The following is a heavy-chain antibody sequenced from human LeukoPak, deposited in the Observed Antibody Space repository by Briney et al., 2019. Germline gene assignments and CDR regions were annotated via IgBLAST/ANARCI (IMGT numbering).Heavy chain of an antibody. CDR3: ARVLYFRENSYAGPFDQ. CDR2: IREDGSEA. J-gene: IGHJ4*02. Sequence: GGSLRLSCEASGFIFSNFWMSWVRQAPGKGLEWVANIREDGSEAYYVDFVKGRFTISRDNDKNSLHLQMNSLRVEDTAVYYCARVLYFRENSYAGPFDQWGQGTLVTVSS. D-gene: IGHD5-18*01. CDR1: GFIFSNFW. V-gene: IGHV3-7*01.